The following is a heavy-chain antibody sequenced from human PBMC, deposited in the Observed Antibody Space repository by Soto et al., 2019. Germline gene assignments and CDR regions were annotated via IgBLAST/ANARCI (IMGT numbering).Heavy chain of an antibody. Sequence: GGSLRLSCAASGFTFSSYGMHWVRQAPGKGLEWVAVISYDGSNKYYADSVKGRFTISRDNSKNTLYLQMNSLRAEDTAVYYCARGLEEVAAGYYFDYWGQGTLVTVSS. CDR1: GFTFSSYG. D-gene: IGHD2-15*01. CDR2: ISYDGSNK. CDR3: ARGLEEVAAGYYFDY. V-gene: IGHV3-30*03. J-gene: IGHJ4*02.